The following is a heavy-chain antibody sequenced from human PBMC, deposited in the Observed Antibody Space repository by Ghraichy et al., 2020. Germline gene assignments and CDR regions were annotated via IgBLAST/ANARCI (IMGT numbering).Heavy chain of an antibody. CDR2: IYYTGRT. CDR1: ADSISLYY. Sequence: SETLSLTCTVSADSISLYYWSWIRQPPGKGLEWIGYIYYTGRTNHNPSLKSRVTMSADTSKNQISLKLSSVTAADTAVYYCARESSSGYYNCFDSWGQGTLVTVSS. V-gene: IGHV4-59*01. CDR3: ARESSSGYYNCFDS. D-gene: IGHD3-22*01. J-gene: IGHJ5*01.